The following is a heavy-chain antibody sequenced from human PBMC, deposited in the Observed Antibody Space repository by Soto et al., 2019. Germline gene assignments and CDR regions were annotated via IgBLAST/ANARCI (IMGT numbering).Heavy chain of an antibody. CDR2: IIRFFGTA. CDR3: ARAWDEGGWRALDI. V-gene: IGHV1-69*01. J-gene: IGHJ3*02. CDR1: GGTFKTYT. Sequence: QVQLVQSGAEVKKPGSSVRVSCKASGGTFKTYTITWVRQAPGQGLEWMGGIIRFFGTATYAQKFQDRITITADSSTSTGYMELSSLRSEDTAIYYCARAWDEGGWRALDIWGQGTMVIVSA. D-gene: IGHD1-26*01.